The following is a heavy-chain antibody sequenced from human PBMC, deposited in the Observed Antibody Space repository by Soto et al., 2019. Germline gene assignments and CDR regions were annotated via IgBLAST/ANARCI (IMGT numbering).Heavy chain of an antibody. CDR3: ARDEKQENIGTYIDY. CDR1: GDSVSSNSAA. V-gene: IGHV6-1*01. J-gene: IGHJ4*02. CDR2: TYYRSKWYR. Sequence: QVQLQQSGPGLVKPSQTLSLTCAISGDSVSSNSAAWNWIRQSPSRGLEWLGRTYYRSKWYRDYAGSVKSRITVHPDTSKNQFSLQLNSVTPEDTAMYYCARDEKQENIGTYIDYWGQGTQVTVSS. D-gene: IGHD1-26*01.